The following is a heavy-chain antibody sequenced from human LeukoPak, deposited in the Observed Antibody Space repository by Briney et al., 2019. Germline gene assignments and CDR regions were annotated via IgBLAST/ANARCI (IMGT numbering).Heavy chain of an antibody. CDR1: GYTFTSYA. D-gene: IGHD3-10*01. Sequence: ASVKVSCKASGYTFTSYAMNWVRQAPGQGLEWMGWINTNTGNPTYAQGFTGRFVFSLDTSVSTAYLQISSLKAEDTAVYYCARISGNRVNPWFDPWGQGTLVTVSS. J-gene: IGHJ5*02. V-gene: IGHV7-4-1*02. CDR2: INTNTGNP. CDR3: ARISGNRVNPWFDP.